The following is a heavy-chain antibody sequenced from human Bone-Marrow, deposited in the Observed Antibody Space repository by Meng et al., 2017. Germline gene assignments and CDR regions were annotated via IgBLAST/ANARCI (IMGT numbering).Heavy chain of an antibody. Sequence: EVQLVESGGGLVHPGGSLSLSCAASGFAFSRYWMHWVRQAPGKGLLWVSRINSDGSSTSYADSVKGRFTISRDNAKNTLYLQMNSLRAEDTAVYYCARDDGDYERNAFDIWGQGTMVTVSS. D-gene: IGHD4-17*01. J-gene: IGHJ3*02. V-gene: IGHV3-74*01. CDR2: INSDGSST. CDR1: GFAFSRYW. CDR3: ARDDGDYERNAFDI.